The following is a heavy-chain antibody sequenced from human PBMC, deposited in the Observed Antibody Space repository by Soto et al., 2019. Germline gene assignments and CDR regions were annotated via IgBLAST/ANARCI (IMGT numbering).Heavy chain of an antibody. J-gene: IGHJ4*02. CDR3: ASAAPFTYGGHSGFDY. CDR2: IKSDGSGT. CDR1: GFTFSSAW. V-gene: IGHV3-74*01. Sequence: GGSLRLSCAASGFTFSSAWMHWVRQAPGKGLVWVSHIKSDGSGTSYADSVKGRFSISRENAENTLYLQINSLRAEDTAVYYCASAAPFTYGGHSGFDYWGQGTLVTVSS. D-gene: IGHD4-17*01.